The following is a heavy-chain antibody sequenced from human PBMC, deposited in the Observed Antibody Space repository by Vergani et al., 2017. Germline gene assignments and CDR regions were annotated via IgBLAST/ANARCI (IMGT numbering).Heavy chain of an antibody. CDR2: INHSGST. D-gene: IGHD2-2*01. CDR1: GGSFSGYY. Sequence: QVQLQQWGAGLLKPSETLSLTCAVYGGSFSGYYWSWIRQPPGKGLEWIGEINHSGSTNYNPSLKSRVTISVDTSKNQFSLKLSSVTAADTAVYYCARVPAATYVDYWGQGTLVTVSS. V-gene: IGHV4-34*01. CDR3: ARVPAATYVDY. J-gene: IGHJ4*02.